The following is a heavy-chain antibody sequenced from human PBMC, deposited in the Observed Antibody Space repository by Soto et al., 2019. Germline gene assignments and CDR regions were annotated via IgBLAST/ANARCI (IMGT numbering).Heavy chain of an antibody. J-gene: IGHJ4*02. CDR3: ARGPSGDKVDY. Sequence: QVQLQESGPGLVEPSQTLSLTCTDSGDSISNGYYTWSWIRQPPGTDLEWIGHIYNSVNTYSNPSLKSRVTRSADTSKDQFSLKLSTVTAADTAVYYCARGPSGDKVDYWGQGTLVSVSS. CDR1: GDSISNGYYT. V-gene: IGHV4-30-4*01. D-gene: IGHD3-10*01. CDR2: IYNSVNT.